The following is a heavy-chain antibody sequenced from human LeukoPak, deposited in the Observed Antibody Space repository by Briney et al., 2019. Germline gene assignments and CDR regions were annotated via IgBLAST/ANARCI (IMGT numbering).Heavy chain of an antibody. CDR3: ARDPTTMTKGLDI. D-gene: IGHD3-22*01. CDR1: GGSISSHY. Sequence: PSETLSLTCTVSGGSISSHYWSWIRQPPGKGLERIGYISSIGSTNYNPSLKSRVTISVDTSKNQFSLKLTSVTAADTAVYLCARDPTTMTKGLDIWGQGTMVSASS. CDR2: ISSIGST. V-gene: IGHV4-59*11. J-gene: IGHJ3*02.